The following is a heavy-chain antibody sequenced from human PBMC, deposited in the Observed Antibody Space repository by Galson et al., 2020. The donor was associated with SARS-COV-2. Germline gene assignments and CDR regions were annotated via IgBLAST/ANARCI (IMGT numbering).Heavy chain of an antibody. D-gene: IGHD3-3*01. V-gene: IGHV3-23*01. Sequence: GGSLRLSCAASGFTFSSYAMSWVRQAPGKGLEWVSGLSGGGYDTYYADSVQGRFTISRDNSQNTLFLQMNSVRAEDTAVYYCARVVSGPSVGRDAFAIWGQGAMVTVSS. CDR1: GFTFSSYA. CDR3: ARVVSGPSVGRDAFAI. CDR2: LSGGGYDT. J-gene: IGHJ3*02.